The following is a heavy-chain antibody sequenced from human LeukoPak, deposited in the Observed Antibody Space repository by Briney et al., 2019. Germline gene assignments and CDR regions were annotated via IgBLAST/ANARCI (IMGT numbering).Heavy chain of an antibody. Sequence: GGSLRLSCAASGFTFSSYSMNWVRQAPGKGLEWVSSISSSSSYIYYADSVKGRFTISRDNAKNSLYLQMNSLRAEDTAVYYCARVAAAADYYYYGMGVWGQGTTVTVSS. CDR3: ARVAAAADYYYYGMGV. D-gene: IGHD6-13*01. CDR2: ISSSSSYI. CDR1: GFTFSSYS. J-gene: IGHJ6*02. V-gene: IGHV3-21*01.